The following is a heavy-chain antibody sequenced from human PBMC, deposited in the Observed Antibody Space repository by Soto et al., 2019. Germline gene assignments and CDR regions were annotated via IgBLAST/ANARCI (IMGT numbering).Heavy chain of an antibody. CDR2: ISYDGSNK. CDR1: GFTFSSYG. J-gene: IGHJ4*02. CDR3: AVDTVVLDY. V-gene: IGHV3-30*03. D-gene: IGHD2-15*01. Sequence: PGGSLRLSWAASGFTFSSYGMHWVRQAPGKGLEWVAVISYDGSNKYYADSVKGRFTISRDNSKNTLYLQMNSLRAEDTAVYYCAVDTVVLDYWGQGTLVTVSS.